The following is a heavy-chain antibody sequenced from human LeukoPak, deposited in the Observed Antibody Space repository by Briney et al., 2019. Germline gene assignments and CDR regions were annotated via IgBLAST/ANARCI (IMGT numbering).Heavy chain of an antibody. CDR2: INPNSGGT. J-gene: IGHJ4*02. CDR1: GYTFTGYY. CDR3: ARLLWFGELSLYFDY. V-gene: IGHV1-2*02. D-gene: IGHD3-10*01. Sequence: ASVKVSCKASGYTFTGYYMHWVRQAPGQGLEWMGWINPNSGGTNYAQKFQGRVTMTRDTSISTAYMELSRLRSDDTAVYYCARLLWFGELSLYFDYWGQGTLVTVSS.